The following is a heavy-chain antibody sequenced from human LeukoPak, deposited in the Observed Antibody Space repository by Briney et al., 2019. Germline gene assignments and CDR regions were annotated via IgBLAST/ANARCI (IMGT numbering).Heavy chain of an antibody. CDR3: ARDMAYNWNDEGRYNWFDP. CDR2: ISAYNGNT. D-gene: IGHD1-1*01. V-gene: IGHV1-18*01. Sequence: AAPKVSSTPSGYTFTSYGISSGPPTPRQGLGWMGWISAYNGNTNYAQKLQGRVTMTTDTSTSTAYMELRSLRTDDTAVYYCARDMAYNWNDEGRYNWFDPWGQGTLVTVSS. CDR1: GYTFTSYG. J-gene: IGHJ5*02.